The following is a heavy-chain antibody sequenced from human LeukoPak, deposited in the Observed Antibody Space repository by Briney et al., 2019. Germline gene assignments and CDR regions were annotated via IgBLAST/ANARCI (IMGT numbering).Heavy chain of an antibody. CDR1: GFTFDDYT. CDR2: IRWDVGST. V-gene: IGHV3-43*01. J-gene: IGHJ4*02. Sequence: PGGSLRLSCAASGFTFDDYTMHCVRQAPGKGLEWVSLIRWDVGSTYYADSVKGRFTIARDNSKNSLYLQMNSLRTEDTALYYCAKRVAPLPDYWGQGTLAT. CDR3: AKRVAPLPDY.